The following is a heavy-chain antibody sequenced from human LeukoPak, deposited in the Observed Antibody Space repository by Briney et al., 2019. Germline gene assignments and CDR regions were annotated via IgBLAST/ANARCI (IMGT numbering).Heavy chain of an antibody. J-gene: IGHJ4*02. CDR1: GGSMSSYY. D-gene: IGHD3-22*01. Sequence: SETLSLTCTVSGGSMSSYYWSWIRQPPGKGLEWIGYIYYSGSTNYNPSLKSRVTISIDTSKNQFSLKLSSVTAADTAVYYCARVDYYDSSGYYYPEYWGQGTLVTVSS. V-gene: IGHV4-59*01. CDR2: IYYSGST. CDR3: ARVDYYDSSGYYYPEY.